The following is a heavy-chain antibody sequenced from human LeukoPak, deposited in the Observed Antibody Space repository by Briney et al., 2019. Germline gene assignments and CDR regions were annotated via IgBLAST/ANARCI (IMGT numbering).Heavy chain of an antibody. CDR1: GFTFSSYS. J-gene: IGHJ4*02. CDR2: ISSSSSYI. V-gene: IGHV3-21*01. D-gene: IGHD3-16*01. CDR3: ASEGGFHYFDY. Sequence: GGSLRLSCAASGFTFSSYSMNWVRQPPGKGLEWVSSISSSSSYIHYADSVKGRFTISRDNAKNSLYLQMNSLRAEDTAVYYCASEGGFHYFDYWGQGTLVTVSS.